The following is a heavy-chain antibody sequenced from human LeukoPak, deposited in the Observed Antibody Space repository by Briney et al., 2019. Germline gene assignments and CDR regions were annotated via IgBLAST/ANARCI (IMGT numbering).Heavy chain of an antibody. CDR2: INPSGGST. J-gene: IGHJ1*01. V-gene: IGHV1-46*01. D-gene: IGHD1-26*01. Sequence: ASVKVSCTASGYTFTSYYMHWVRQAPGQGLEWMGIINPSGGSTSYAQKFQGRVTMTRDTSTSTVYMELSSLRSEDTAVYYCASGSGSYFSAFQHWGQGTLVTVSS. CDR1: GYTFTSYY. CDR3: ASGSGSYFSAFQH.